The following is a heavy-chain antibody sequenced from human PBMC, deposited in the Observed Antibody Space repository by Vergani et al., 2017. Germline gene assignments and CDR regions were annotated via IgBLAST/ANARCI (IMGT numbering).Heavy chain of an antibody. CDR2: IKSKTDGGTT. J-gene: IGHJ3*02. CDR3: ARDAYYYDSSGYHDAFDI. CDR1: GFTFSNAW. V-gene: IGHV3-15*01. D-gene: IGHD3-22*01. Sequence: EVQLLESGGGLVQPGGSLRLSCAASGFTFSNAWMSWVRQAPGKGLEWVGRIKSKTDGGTTDYAAPVKGRFTISRDDSKNTLYLQMNSLKTEDTAVYYCARDAYYYDSSGYHDAFDIWGQGTMVTVSS.